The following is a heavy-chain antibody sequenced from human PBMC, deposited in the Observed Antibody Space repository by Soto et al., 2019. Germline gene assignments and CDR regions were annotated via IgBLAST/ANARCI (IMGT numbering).Heavy chain of an antibody. CDR2: IYYSGST. J-gene: IGHJ5*02. CDR3: ARSKISYSSWYYYKILSFDP. CDR1: GGSVSSGSYY. Sequence: SETLSLTCTVSGGSVSSGSYYWSWIRQPTGKGMEWIGYIYYSGSTNYNPSLKSRVTISVDTSKNQFSLKLSSVTAADTAVYYFARSKISYSSWYYYKILSFDPWGQGTLVTVSS. V-gene: IGHV4-61*01. D-gene: IGHD6-13*01.